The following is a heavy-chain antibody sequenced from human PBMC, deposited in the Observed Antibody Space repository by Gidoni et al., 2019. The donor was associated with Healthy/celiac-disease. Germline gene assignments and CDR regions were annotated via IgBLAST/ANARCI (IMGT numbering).Heavy chain of an antibody. CDR2: IRGSGGRT. D-gene: IGHD1-26*01. CDR1: GFTFSSYA. J-gene: IGHJ6*02. V-gene: IGHV3-23*01. Sequence: EVQLLESGGGLVQPGGSLRLSCASSGFTFSSYAMSWVRQAPGKGLEWVSAIRGSGGRTYYADSVKGRFTISRDNSKNTLYLQMNSLRAEDTAVYYCAKGRGGATRVYYYGMDVWGQGTTVTVSS. CDR3: AKGRGGATRVYYYGMDV.